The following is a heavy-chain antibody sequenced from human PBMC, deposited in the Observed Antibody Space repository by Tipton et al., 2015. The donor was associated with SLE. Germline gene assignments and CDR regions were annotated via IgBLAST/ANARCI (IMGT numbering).Heavy chain of an antibody. CDR3: ARFAKGDLAYCGVDCSLNY. J-gene: IGHJ4*02. V-gene: IGHV1-2*06. D-gene: IGHD2-21*02. CDR1: GYTFTGYY. CDR2: INPNSGGT. Sequence: QLVQSGAEVKKPGASVKVSCKASGYTFTGYYMHWARQAPGQGLEWMGRINPNSGGTNYAQKFQGRVTMTRDTSISTAYMELSRLRSDDTAVYYCARFAKGDLAYCGVDCSLNYWGPGTLVTVSS.